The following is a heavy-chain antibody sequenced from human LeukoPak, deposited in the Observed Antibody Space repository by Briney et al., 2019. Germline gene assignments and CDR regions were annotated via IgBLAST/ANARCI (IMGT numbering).Heavy chain of an antibody. CDR3: ARAYYDFWSGYYSPDAFDI. Sequence: SETLSLTRTVSGGSISSYYWSWIRQPPGKGLECIGYIYYSGTTNYNPSLKSRVTISVDTSKNQFSLKLSSVTAADTAVYYCARAYYDFWSGYYSPDAFDIWGQGTMVTVSS. CDR1: GGSISSYY. CDR2: IYYSGTT. D-gene: IGHD3-3*01. J-gene: IGHJ3*02. V-gene: IGHV4-59*01.